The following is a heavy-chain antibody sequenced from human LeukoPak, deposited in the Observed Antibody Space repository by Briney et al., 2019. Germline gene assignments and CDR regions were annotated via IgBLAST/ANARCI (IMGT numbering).Heavy chain of an antibody. CDR2: ISSSSSYI. V-gene: IGHV3-21*01. J-gene: IGHJ4*02. CDR1: GFTFSSYS. Sequence: PGGSLRLSCAASGFTFSSYSMNWVRQAPGKGLEWVSSISSSSSYIYYADSVKGRFTISRDNAKNSLYLQMNSLRAEDTAIYYCARGGEITMVRGVIHEWGQGTQVTVSS. D-gene: IGHD3-10*01. CDR3: ARGGEITMVRGVIHE.